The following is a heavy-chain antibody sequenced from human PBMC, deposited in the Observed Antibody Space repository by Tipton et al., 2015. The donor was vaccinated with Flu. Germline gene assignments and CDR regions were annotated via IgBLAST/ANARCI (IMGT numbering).Heavy chain of an antibody. CDR1: RGSIRSSYW. J-gene: IGHJ4*02. CDR3: ARSTYYYGSGTSDF. D-gene: IGHD3-10*01. CDR2: ISHSGRT. V-gene: IGHV4-38-2*01. Sequence: TLSLTCAVSRGSIRSSYWWSWVRQPPGKGLEWIGSISHSGRTYYKPSLKSRVTVSLDTSNNQFSLNLRFVTAADTAMYYCARSTYYYGSGTSDFWGQGALVTVTS.